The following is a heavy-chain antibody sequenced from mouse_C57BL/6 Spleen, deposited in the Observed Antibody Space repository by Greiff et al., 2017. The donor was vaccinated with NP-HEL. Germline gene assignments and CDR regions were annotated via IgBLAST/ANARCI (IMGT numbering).Heavy chain of an antibody. V-gene: IGHV1-76*01. CDR2: IYPGSGNT. CDR1: GYTFTDYY. Sequence: QVQLKESGAELVRPGASVKLSCKASGYTFTDYYINWVKQRPGQGLEWIARIYPGSGNTYYNEKFKGKATLTAEKSSSTAYMQLSSLTSEDSAVYVCARSKEWYFDVWGTGTTVTVSS. D-gene: IGHD2-5*01. J-gene: IGHJ1*03. CDR3: ARSKEWYFDV.